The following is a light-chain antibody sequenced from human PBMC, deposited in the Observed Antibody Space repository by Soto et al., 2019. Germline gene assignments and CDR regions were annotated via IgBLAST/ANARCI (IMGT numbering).Light chain of an antibody. J-gene: IGKJ1*01. V-gene: IGKV3-20*01. CDR2: GAS. CDR3: QQYRSLPRT. Sequence: IVVTESRRTRSFSPGERATLSSRTSQRVSSSYLAWYQQKPGQAPRLLIYGASSRATGIPDRFSGSGSGTDFTLTISRLEAEDFAVYYCQQYRSLPRTFGQGTKVDIK. CDR1: QRVSSSY.